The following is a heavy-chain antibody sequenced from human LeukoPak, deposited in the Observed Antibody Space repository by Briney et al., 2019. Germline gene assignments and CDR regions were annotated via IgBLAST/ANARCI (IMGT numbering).Heavy chain of an antibody. Sequence: SETLSLTCTVSGDSMSSYYWSWIRQPPGKGLEWIGNIYYSGSTNYNPSLQSRVTMSVDTSKNQFSLKLSSVTAADTAVYFCTRGGGWLIDFWGRGTLVTVSS. V-gene: IGHV4-59*01. CDR1: GDSMSSYY. CDR2: IYYSGST. CDR3: TRGGGWLIDF. J-gene: IGHJ4*02. D-gene: IGHD5-24*01.